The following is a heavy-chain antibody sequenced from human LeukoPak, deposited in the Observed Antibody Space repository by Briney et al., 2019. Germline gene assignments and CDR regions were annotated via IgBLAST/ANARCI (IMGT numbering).Heavy chain of an antibody. D-gene: IGHD6-19*01. CDR2: IKQDGSDR. V-gene: IGHV3-7*03. CDR3: VRNLAVAGTCFDS. CDR1: VFTFRNYW. J-gene: IGHJ4*02. Sequence: GGSLRLSCAASVFTFRNYWMSWVRQAPGTGLERVANIKQDGSDRNYVTSVRGRFTISRDNAESSLYLQMNSLRVEDTAVYYCVRNLAVAGTCFDSWGQGTLVTVSS.